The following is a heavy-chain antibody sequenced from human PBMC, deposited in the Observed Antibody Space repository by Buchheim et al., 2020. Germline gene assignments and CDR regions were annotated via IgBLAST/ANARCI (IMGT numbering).Heavy chain of an antibody. Sequence: QVQLQESGPGLVKPSGTLSLTCSVSGASISSRNWWTWVRQSPGKGLEWIGYIYYSGSTYYNPSLKSRVTISVDTSKNQFSLKLSSVTAADTAVYYCARGDGYCGGDCYPNPFDYWGQGTL. CDR1: GASISSRNW. CDR3: ARGDGYCGGDCYPNPFDY. V-gene: IGHV4-4*02. J-gene: IGHJ4*02. CDR2: IYYSGST. D-gene: IGHD2-21*02.